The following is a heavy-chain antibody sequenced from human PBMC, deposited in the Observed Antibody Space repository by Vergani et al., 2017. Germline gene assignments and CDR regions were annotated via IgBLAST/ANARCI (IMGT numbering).Heavy chain of an antibody. CDR2: IYYSGST. D-gene: IGHD1-20*01. Sequence: QVQLQESGPGLVKPSETLSLTCTVSGGSISSYYWSWIRQPPGKGLEWIGYIYYSGSTYYNPSLKSRVTISVDTSKNQFSLKLSSVTAADTAVYYCARRPYNWNYVDYWGQGTLVTVSS. J-gene: IGHJ4*02. CDR3: ARRPYNWNYVDY. CDR1: GGSISSYY. V-gene: IGHV4-59*04.